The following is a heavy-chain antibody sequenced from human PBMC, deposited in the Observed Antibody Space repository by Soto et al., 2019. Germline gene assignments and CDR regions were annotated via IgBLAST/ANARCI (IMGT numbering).Heavy chain of an antibody. CDR1: GGSNSSYY. CDR3: SRVDPGETSPFDH. Sequence: PSETLSLTCTVSGGSNSSYYGSWIRQPPGKGLEWIGYIYYSGSTNYNPSLKSRVTISVDKSKNQFSLKLSSVTAADTAVYYCSRVDPGETSPFDHRGQGTLVTVSS. D-gene: IGHD3-10*01. CDR2: IYYSGST. V-gene: IGHV4-59*12. J-gene: IGHJ4*02.